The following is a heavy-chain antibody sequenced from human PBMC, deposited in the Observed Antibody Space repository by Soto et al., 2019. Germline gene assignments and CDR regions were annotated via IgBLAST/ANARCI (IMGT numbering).Heavy chain of an antibody. D-gene: IGHD6-19*01. CDR3: ARGQGWADY. V-gene: IGHV3-7*01. Sequence: EVQLVESGGGLVQPGGSLRLSCAASGFTISANWMSWVRQAPGRGPEWVANIGQDGNGKNYVDSVKGRFIISRDNANNSLFLQMNSLRVEDTAVYYCARGQGWADYWGQGTLVTVSS. J-gene: IGHJ4*02. CDR1: GFTISANW. CDR2: IGQDGNGK.